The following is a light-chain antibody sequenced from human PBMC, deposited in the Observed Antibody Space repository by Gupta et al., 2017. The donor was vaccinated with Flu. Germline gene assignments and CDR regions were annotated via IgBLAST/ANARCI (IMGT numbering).Light chain of an antibody. CDR3: HHTNDLRQS. J-gene: IGKJ2*03. CDR1: EGLGSN. Sequence: ETVLTQSPEFQSVAPGETVTITCRASEGLGSNLHWFQQKPHQSPKLLIKYASESFPGVPSRFSGSGFGTYHTLTIHGLEAEDAATYYCHHTNDLRQSFGQGTKLEI. CDR2: YAS. V-gene: IGKV6-21*01.